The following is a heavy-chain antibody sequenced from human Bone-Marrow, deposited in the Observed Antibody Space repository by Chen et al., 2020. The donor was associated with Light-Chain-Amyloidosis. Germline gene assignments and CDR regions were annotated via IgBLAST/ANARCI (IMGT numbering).Heavy chain of an antibody. CDR3: TRKGGEFAF. CDR1: GFNFSSFG. V-gene: IGHV3-23*04. J-gene: IGHJ4*02. CDR2: GSGSTVSS. Sequence: EVQLVESGGGLVQPGGSLRLSCATSGFNFSSFGMSWVRQAPGKGLEWGSTGSGSTVSSYYAGAVKGRFSISRDKSKGTLFLQRNSIRAGDTVVYFCTRKGGEFAFWGQGSLVTVSS. D-gene: IGHD2-21*01.